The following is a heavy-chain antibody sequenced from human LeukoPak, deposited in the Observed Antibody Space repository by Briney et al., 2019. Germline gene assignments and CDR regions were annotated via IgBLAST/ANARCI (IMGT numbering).Heavy chain of an antibody. CDR2: ISYDGSNK. Sequence: GGSLRLSCAASGFTFSSYAMHWVRQAPGKGLEWVAVISYDGSNKYYADSVKGRFTISRDNSKNTLYLQMNSLRAEDTAVYYCASQYGDYGPFDYWGQGTLVTVSS. D-gene: IGHD4-17*01. CDR1: GFTFSSYA. CDR3: ASQYGDYGPFDY. J-gene: IGHJ4*02. V-gene: IGHV3-30*04.